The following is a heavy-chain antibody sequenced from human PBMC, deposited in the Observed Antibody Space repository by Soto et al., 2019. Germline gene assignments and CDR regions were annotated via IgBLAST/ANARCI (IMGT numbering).Heavy chain of an antibody. CDR2: INPATGAA. CDR1: GYPVTAYY. V-gene: IGHV1-2*02. CDR3: ARGGGVGVAGSAAFDM. D-gene: IGHD3-3*01. Sequence: QLHLVQSGAVVKKPGASVTVSCSASGYPVTAYYMHWVRQAPGRGLEWMGGINPATGAAKYTQTFQGRGTMTRDTSTSTVFMELRGLTSEVTAGFYCARGGGVGVAGSAAFDMWGQGTVVTVSS. J-gene: IGHJ3*02.